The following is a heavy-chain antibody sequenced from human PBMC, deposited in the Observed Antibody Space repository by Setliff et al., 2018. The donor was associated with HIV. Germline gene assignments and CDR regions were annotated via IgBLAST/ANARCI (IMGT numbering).Heavy chain of an antibody. J-gene: IGHJ6*03. CDR3: ASLSAAAGTAKPPFYYYYYYMDV. D-gene: IGHD6-13*01. CDR2: IYYSGST. V-gene: IGHV4-39*07. CDR1: GGSISSSSYY. Sequence: SETLSLTCTVSGGSISSSSYYWGWIRQPPGKGLEWIGRIYYSGSTYYNPSLKSRVTISVDTSKNQFSLKLSSVTAADTNVYYCASLSAAAGTAKPPFYYYYYYMDVWGKGTTVTVSS.